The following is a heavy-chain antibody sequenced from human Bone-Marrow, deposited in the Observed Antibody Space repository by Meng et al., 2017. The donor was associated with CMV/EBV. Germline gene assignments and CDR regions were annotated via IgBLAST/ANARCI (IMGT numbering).Heavy chain of an antibody. CDR1: GYSFTSYW. CDR2: IYPGDSDT. J-gene: IGHJ4*02. V-gene: IGHV5-51*01. CDR3: ASNLAGYFDY. Sequence: KVSRKGSGYSFTSYWSGWVRQMPGKGLEWMGIIYPGDSDTRYSPSFQGQVTISADKSISTAYLQWSSLKASDTAMYYCASNLAGYFDYWGQGTLVTVSS.